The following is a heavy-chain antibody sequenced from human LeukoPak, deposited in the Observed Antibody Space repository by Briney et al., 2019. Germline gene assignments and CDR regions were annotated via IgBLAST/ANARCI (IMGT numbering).Heavy chain of an antibody. D-gene: IGHD6-19*01. J-gene: IGHJ4*02. CDR2: INPNSGDT. Sequence: ASVKVSCKASGYTFTGYYIHWVRQAPGQGLEWMGWINPNSGDTNYAQKFQGRVTMTRDTSINTAYMELSRLRSDDTAVYYCARVHDSDWYFDYWGQGTLVTVSS. CDR1: GYTFTGYY. V-gene: IGHV1-2*02. CDR3: ARVHDSDWYFDY.